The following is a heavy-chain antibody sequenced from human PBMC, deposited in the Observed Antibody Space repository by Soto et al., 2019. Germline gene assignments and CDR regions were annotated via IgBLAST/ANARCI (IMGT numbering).Heavy chain of an antibody. D-gene: IGHD3-22*01. Sequence: GGSLRLSCAASGFTFTNAWINWVRQAPGKGLEWVGRIISKTDGGTTDYAEPVKGRFAISRDDSNNMVYLQMNSLKIEDTAVYYCTTDSYSTIIIVRFDYWGHGTLVTVSS. V-gene: IGHV3-15*07. J-gene: IGHJ4*01. CDR2: IISKTDGGTT. CDR1: GFTFTNAW. CDR3: TTDSYSTIIIVRFDY.